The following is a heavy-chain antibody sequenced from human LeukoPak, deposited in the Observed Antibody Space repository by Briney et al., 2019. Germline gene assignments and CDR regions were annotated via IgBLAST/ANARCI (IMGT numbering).Heavy chain of an antibody. CDR3: ARDLAAAGPDY. CDR1: GGSISSGDYY. V-gene: IGHV4-30-4*01. J-gene: IGHJ4*02. CDR2: IYYSGST. Sequence: SETLSLTCTVSGGSISSGDYYWSWIRPPPRQGLEWIGYIYYSGSTYYNPSLKSRVTISVDTSKNQFSLKLSSVTAADTAVYYCARDLAAAGPDYWGQGTLVTVSS. D-gene: IGHD6-13*01.